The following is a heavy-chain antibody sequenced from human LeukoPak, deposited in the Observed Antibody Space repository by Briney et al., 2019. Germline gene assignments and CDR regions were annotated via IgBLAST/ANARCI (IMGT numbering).Heavy chain of an antibody. CDR2: IYSGNST. Sequence: GGSLRLSCAASGFTVSSNYMSWVRQAPGKGLEWVSVIYSGNSTFYADSVKGRFTISRDNSKNTLYLQMNSLRAEDTAVYYCARRGSHYYDTHYFDYWGQGTLVTVSS. D-gene: IGHD3-22*01. CDR3: ARRGSHYYDTHYFDY. J-gene: IGHJ4*02. CDR1: GFTVSSNY. V-gene: IGHV3-66*04.